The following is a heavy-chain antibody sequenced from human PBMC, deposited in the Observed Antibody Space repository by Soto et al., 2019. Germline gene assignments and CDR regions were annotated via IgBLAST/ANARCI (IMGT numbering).Heavy chain of an antibody. J-gene: IGHJ1*01. V-gene: IGHV3-23*01. CDR1: GFTFSSYA. CDR2: IIGSGDSS. Sequence: EVQLLESGGGLVQPGGSLRLSCAASGFTFSSYAMSWVRQSPGRGLYWVSAIIGSGDSSYYADSVKGRFTISRDNSKNTLYLHMDSLRADDTAVYYCAAEGAVSGIGYFQHWGQGTLVTVSS. D-gene: IGHD6-19*01. CDR3: AAEGAVSGIGYFQH.